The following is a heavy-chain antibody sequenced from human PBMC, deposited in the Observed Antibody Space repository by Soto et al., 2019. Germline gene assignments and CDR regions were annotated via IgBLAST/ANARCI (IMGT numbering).Heavy chain of an antibody. V-gene: IGHV3-23*01. J-gene: IGHJ3*02. D-gene: IGHD3-3*01. CDR3: AKSPGGCYSFDI. Sequence: GGSLRLSCAASGFTFSSCAMGWVRQAPGRGLEWVSDIIDSGGSPYYADSVKGRFTISRDNSKNTLYLQMNSLRAEDTAVYYCAKSPGGCYSFDIWGQGTMVTVSS. CDR2: IIDSGGSP. CDR1: GFTFSSCA.